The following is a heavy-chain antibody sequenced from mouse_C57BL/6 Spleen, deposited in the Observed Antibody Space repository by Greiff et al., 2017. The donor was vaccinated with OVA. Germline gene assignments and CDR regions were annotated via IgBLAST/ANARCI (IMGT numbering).Heavy chain of an antibody. V-gene: IGHV2-9-1*01. Sequence: VMLVESGPGLVAPSQSLSITCTVSGFSLTSYAISWVRQPPGKGLEWLGVIWTGGGTNYNSALKSRLSISKDNSKSQVFLKMNSLQTDDTARYYCARDYGSSFSYAMDYWGQGTSVTVSS. CDR3: ARDYGSSFSYAMDY. D-gene: IGHD1-1*01. CDR1: GFSLTSYA. J-gene: IGHJ4*01. CDR2: IWTGGGT.